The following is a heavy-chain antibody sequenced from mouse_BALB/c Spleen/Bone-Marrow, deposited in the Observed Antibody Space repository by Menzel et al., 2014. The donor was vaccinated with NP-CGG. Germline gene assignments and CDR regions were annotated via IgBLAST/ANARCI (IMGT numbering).Heavy chain of an antibody. D-gene: IGHD1-1*01. CDR3: ARSGTVVGTYYFDY. CDR1: GYSFXGYT. Sequence: VQLKHSGPELVKPGASMKISCKASGYSFXGYTMNWVKQIHGKNLEWIGLINPYNDNTNYNQKFKGKATLIVDKSSSTAYMELLSLTSEDSAVYYCARSGTVVGTYYFDYWGQGTTLTVSS. V-gene: IGHV1-37*01. J-gene: IGHJ2*01. CDR2: INPYNDNT.